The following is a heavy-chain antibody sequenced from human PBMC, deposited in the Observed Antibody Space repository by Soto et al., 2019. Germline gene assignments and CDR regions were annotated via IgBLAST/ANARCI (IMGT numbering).Heavy chain of an antibody. CDR2: ISDKGAT. J-gene: IGHJ4*02. D-gene: IGHD2-2*01. Sequence: QLQLQESGSGLVKPSQTLSLTCAVFGGSISSSGYLWNWIRQPPGKGLEWIGSISDKGATSYNPSLGSRVTITLDRSKNQFSLKLTSVTAADTALYYCANALGISTGLDYWGQGSLVTVSS. CDR3: ANALGISTGLDY. CDR1: GGSISSSGYL. V-gene: IGHV4-30-2*01.